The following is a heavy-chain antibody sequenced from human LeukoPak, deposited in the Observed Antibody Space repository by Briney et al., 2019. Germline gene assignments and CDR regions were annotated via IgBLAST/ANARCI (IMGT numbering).Heavy chain of an antibody. V-gene: IGHV4-34*01. CDR3: ARVGIGRDSSSSPGVFDY. CDR2: ITRNGYT. CDR1: GGSFSTYY. J-gene: IGHJ4*02. D-gene: IGHD6-6*01. Sequence: SETLSLTCAVYGGSFSTYYWSWVRQPPGKGLEWIAEITRNGYTNYNPSLKSRVTISVDTSKNQFSLKLSSVTAADTAVYYCARVGIGRDSSSSPGVFDYWGQGTLVTVSS.